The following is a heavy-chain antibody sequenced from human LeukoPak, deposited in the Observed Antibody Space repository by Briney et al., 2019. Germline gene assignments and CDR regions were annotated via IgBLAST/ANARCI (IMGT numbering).Heavy chain of an antibody. D-gene: IGHD1-26*01. CDR2: IYYSGST. CDR1: GGSISSYY. J-gene: IGHJ3*02. V-gene: IGHV4-59*12. CDR3: ARGTLVEEWELTPSDAFDI. Sequence: SETLSLTCSVSGGSISSYYWSWIRQPPGKGLEWIGYIYYSGSTNYNPSLKSRVTISVDTSKNQFSLKLSSVTAADTAVYYCARGTLVEEWELTPSDAFDIWGQGTMVTVSS.